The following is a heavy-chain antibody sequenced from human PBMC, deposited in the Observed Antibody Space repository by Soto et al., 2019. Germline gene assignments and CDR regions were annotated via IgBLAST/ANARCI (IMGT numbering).Heavy chain of an antibody. Sequence: GGSLRLSCAASGFTFSDYYMSWIRQAPGKGLEWVSYISSSGSTIYYADSVKGRFTISRDNAKNSLYLQMNSLGAEDTAVYYCARDRLATSCTNGVCYTPSGHYYYYYGMDVWGQGTKVTVSS. D-gene: IGHD2-8*01. V-gene: IGHV3-11*01. CDR1: GFTFSDYY. CDR3: ARDRLATSCTNGVCYTPSGHYYYYYGMDV. CDR2: ISSSGSTI. J-gene: IGHJ6*02.